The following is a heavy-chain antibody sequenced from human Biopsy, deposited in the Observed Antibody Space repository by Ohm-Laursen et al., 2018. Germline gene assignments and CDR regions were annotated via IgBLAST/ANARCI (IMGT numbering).Heavy chain of an antibody. CDR3: ARGSNEYGGLYFPH. CDR1: DGSFTGHY. D-gene: IGHD4-23*01. Sequence: PGTLSLTCTVSDGSFTGHYWTWIRQPPGKGLEWIGHISHTGYTSYKSSLKSRVTISLDTSRKHFSLRLTSLAAADTAVYYCARGSNEYGGLYFPHWGQGTLVTVSS. J-gene: IGHJ1*01. CDR2: ISHTGYT. V-gene: IGHV4-59*11.